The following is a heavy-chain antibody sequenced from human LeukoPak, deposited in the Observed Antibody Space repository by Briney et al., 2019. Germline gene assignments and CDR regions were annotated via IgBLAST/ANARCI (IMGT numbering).Heavy chain of an antibody. CDR2: INHSGST. D-gene: IGHD3-10*01. Sequence: SETLSLTCAVYGGSFSGYYWSWIRQPPGKGLEWIGEINHSGSTNYNPSLKSRVTISVDTSKNQFSLKLSSVTAADTAVYYCARASRYGSGSYSTDYWGQGTLVTVSS. V-gene: IGHV4-34*01. CDR1: GGSFSGYY. CDR3: ARASRYGSGSYSTDY. J-gene: IGHJ4*02.